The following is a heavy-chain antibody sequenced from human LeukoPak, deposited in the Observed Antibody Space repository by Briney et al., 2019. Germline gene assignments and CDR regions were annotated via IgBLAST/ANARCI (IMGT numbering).Heavy chain of an antibody. V-gene: IGHV4-59*01. Sequence: PSEALSLTCTVSGGSISSYYWSWIRQPPGKGLEWIGYIYYSGSTNYNPSLESRVTISVDTSKNQFSLKLSSVTAADTAVYYCARVKYYYESSGYSQNFDYWGQGTLVTVSS. CDR2: IYYSGST. J-gene: IGHJ4*02. CDR1: GGSISSYY. D-gene: IGHD3-22*01. CDR3: ARVKYYYESSGYSQNFDY.